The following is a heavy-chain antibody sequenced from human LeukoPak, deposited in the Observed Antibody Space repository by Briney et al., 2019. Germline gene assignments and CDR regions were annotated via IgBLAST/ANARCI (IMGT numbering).Heavy chain of an antibody. CDR3: ARRLVVVPAIDAFDI. D-gene: IGHD2-2*01. Sequence: SQTLSLTCTVSRGSVSSGAYYWSWIRQHPGKGLEWLGYIYHSGSTYYNPSLESRISISLDTSKNQFSLKLSSVTAEDTAVYYCARRLVVVPAIDAFDIWGQGTMVTVSS. CDR1: RGSVSSGAYY. J-gene: IGHJ3*02. V-gene: IGHV4-31*03. CDR2: IYHSGST.